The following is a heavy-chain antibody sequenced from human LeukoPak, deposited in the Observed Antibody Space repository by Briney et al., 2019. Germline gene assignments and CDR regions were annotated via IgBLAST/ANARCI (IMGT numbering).Heavy chain of an antibody. CDR1: GFVFSSYA. CDR2: LSDTGGKT. V-gene: IGHV3-23*01. CDR3: AKVGLRLGGDY. D-gene: IGHD5-12*01. Sequence: PGGSLRLSCAASGFVFSSYAMSWVRQAPGKGLEWVSTLSDTGGKTYYADSVKGRFTTSRDNSKNTLYLQMNSLRAEDTAVYYCAKVGLRLGGDYWGQGTLVTVSS. J-gene: IGHJ4*02.